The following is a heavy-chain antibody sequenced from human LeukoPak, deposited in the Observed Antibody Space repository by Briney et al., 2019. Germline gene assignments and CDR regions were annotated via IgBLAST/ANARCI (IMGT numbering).Heavy chain of an antibody. CDR1: GGSFSGYY. V-gene: IGHV4-34*01. CDR3: ARGRYYYDSSGYHDSYYFDY. CDR2: INHSGST. J-gene: IGHJ4*02. D-gene: IGHD3-22*01. Sequence: SETLSLTCAVYGGSFSGYYWSWIRQPPGKGLEWIGEINHSGSTNYNPSLKSRVTISVDTSKNQFSLKLSPVTAADTAVYYCARGRYYYDSSGYHDSYYFDYWGQGTLVTVSS.